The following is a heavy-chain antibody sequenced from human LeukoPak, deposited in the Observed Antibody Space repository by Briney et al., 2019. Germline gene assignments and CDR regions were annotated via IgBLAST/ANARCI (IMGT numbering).Heavy chain of an antibody. CDR1: GFTFSSYG. D-gene: IGHD1-26*01. V-gene: IGHV3-30*02. J-gene: IGHJ6*03. CDR2: IRYDGSNK. Sequence: GGSLRLSCAASGFTFSSYGMHWVRQAPGKGLEWVAFIRYDGSNKYYADSVKGRFTISRDNSKNTLYLQMNSLRAEDTAVYYCARDGTYYYYYMDVWGKGTTVTVSS. CDR3: ARDGTYYYYYMDV.